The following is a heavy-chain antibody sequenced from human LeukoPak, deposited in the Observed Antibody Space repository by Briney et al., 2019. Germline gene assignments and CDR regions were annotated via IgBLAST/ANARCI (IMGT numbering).Heavy chain of an antibody. D-gene: IGHD3-10*01. Sequence: PSETLSLPCTVSSGSLSSYYWSWIRQPPGKGLEWIGYVYYSGSANYNPSLKSRVTISVDTSKNQFSLKLSSVTAADTAVYYCARHEKLGQFDYWGQGTLVTVSS. CDR2: VYYSGSA. J-gene: IGHJ4*02. CDR3: ARHEKLGQFDY. CDR1: SGSLSSYY. V-gene: IGHV4-59*08.